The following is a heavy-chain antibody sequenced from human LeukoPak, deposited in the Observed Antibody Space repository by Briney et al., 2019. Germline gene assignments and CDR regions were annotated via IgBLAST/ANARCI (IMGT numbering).Heavy chain of an antibody. CDR1: GFTFSSYA. Sequence: GGSLRLSCAASGFTFSSYAMSWVRQAPGKGLEWVSGINGSGGTTYYADSVKGRFTISRDNSENTLYLQMSSLTAEDTAVYYCAKGGTYYYASGTLYWGQGTLVTVSS. CDR2: INGSGGTT. V-gene: IGHV3-23*01. D-gene: IGHD3-10*01. J-gene: IGHJ4*02. CDR3: AKGGTYYYASGTLY.